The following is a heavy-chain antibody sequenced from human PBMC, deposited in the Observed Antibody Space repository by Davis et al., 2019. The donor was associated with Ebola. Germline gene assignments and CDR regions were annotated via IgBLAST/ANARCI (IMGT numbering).Heavy chain of an antibody. CDR3: ARQNYYYYGMDV. CDR1: GYRFTSYW. CDR2: IYPGDSDT. Sequence: GESLKISCQASGYRFTSYWIGWVRQMPGKGLEWMWIIYPGDSDTKYSPSFQGQVIISADKSISTAYLQWSSLKASDTAMYYCARQNYYYYGMDVWGQGTTVTVSS. V-gene: IGHV5-51*01. J-gene: IGHJ6*02.